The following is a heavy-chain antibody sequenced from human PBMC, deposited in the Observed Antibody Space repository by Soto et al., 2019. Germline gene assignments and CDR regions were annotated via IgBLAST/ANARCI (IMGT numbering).Heavy chain of an antibody. D-gene: IGHD6-13*01. CDR1: GFTFSSYG. Sequence: PGGSLRLSCAASGFTFSSYGMHWVRQAPGKGLEWVAVISYDGSNKYYADSVKDRFTISRDNSKNTLYLQMNSLRAEDTAVYYCAKNGYSSSWWGPFDYWGQGTLVTVSS. CDR3: AKNGYSSSWWGPFDY. CDR2: ISYDGSNK. J-gene: IGHJ4*02. V-gene: IGHV3-30*18.